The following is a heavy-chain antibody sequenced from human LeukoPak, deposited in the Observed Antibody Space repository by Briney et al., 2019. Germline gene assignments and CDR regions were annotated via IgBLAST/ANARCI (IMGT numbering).Heavy chain of an antibody. CDR1: GFTFSSYW. J-gene: IGHJ4*02. Sequence: GGSLRLSCAASGFTFSSYWMSWVRQAPGKGLEWVANIKQDGSEKYYVDSVKGRFTISRDNAKNSLYLQMNSLRAEDTAVYYCARDHVLLWFGAFDYWGQGTLVTVSS. CDR2: IKQDGSEK. CDR3: ARDHVLLWFGAFDY. D-gene: IGHD3-10*01. V-gene: IGHV3-7*01.